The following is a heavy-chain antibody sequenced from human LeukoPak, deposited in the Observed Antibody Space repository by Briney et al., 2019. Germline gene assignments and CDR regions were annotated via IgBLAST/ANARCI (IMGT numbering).Heavy chain of an antibody. Sequence: ASVKVSCKASGYTFTGYYMHWVRQAPGQGLEWMGWINPNSGGTNYAQKFQGRVTMTRDTSISTAYMELSRLRSDDTAAYYCARSYDFWSGLGDYWGQGTLVTVSS. CDR2: INPNSGGT. J-gene: IGHJ4*02. CDR3: ARSYDFWSGLGDY. V-gene: IGHV1-2*02. D-gene: IGHD3-3*01. CDR1: GYTFTGYY.